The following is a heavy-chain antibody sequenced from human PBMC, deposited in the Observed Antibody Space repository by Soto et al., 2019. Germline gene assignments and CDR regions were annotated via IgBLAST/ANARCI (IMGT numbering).Heavy chain of an antibody. CDR1: AITFDTYA. CDR3: ARDLSWGSNWYYYMDV. D-gene: IGHD7-27*01. J-gene: IGHJ6*03. CDR2: ISSSSSVI. Sequence: GGSLRLSCAASAITFDTYAMSWVRQAPGKGLEWVSYISSSSSVIDYADSVKGRFTVSRDNARNSLYLQMNSLRAEDTAVYYCARDLSWGSNWYYYMDVWGKGTTVTVSS. V-gene: IGHV3-48*01.